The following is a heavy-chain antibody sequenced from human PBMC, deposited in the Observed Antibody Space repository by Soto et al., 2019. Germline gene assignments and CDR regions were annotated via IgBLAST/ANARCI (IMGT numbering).Heavy chain of an antibody. V-gene: IGHV1-18*01. CDR2: ISAYNGNT. CDR3: ARVPVAGGYCSGGSCYHWFDP. J-gene: IGHJ5*02. Sequence: ASVKVFCKASGYTFTSYGISWVRQAPGQGLEWMGWISAYNGNTNYAQKLQGRVTMTTDTSTSTAYMELRSLRSDDTAVYYCARVPVAGGYCSGGSCYHWFDPWGQGTLVTVSS. D-gene: IGHD2-15*01. CDR1: GYTFTSYG.